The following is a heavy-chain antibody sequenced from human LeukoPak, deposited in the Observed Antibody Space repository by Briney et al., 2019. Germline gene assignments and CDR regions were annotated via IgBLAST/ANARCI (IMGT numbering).Heavy chain of an antibody. D-gene: IGHD3-16*01. V-gene: IGHV4-59*01. CDR1: GSSLSNYY. CDR3: AKGRIGGPKAPFDY. Sequence: SETLSLTCTVSGSSLSNYYWSWTRQPPGKGLEWIGHIYESGITTYNPSLKSRVTISVDTSKNQFSLRLSSVTVADTAVYYCAKGRIGGPKAPFDYWGQGTLVTVSS. J-gene: IGHJ4*02. CDR2: IYESGIT.